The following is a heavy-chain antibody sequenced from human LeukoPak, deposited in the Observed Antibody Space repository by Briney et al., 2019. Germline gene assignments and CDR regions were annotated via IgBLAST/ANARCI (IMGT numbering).Heavy chain of an antibody. CDR2: INPSGGST. D-gene: IGHD3-10*01. CDR3: ARLPEGVTMVRGGFGGIDY. CDR1: GYTFTSYY. J-gene: IGHJ4*02. Sequence: GASVKVSCKASGYTFTSYYMHWARQAPGQGLEWMGIINPSGGSTSYAQKFQGRVTMTRDTSTSTVYMELSSLRSEDTAVYYCARLPEGVTMVRGGFGGIDYWGQGTLVTVSS. V-gene: IGHV1-46*01.